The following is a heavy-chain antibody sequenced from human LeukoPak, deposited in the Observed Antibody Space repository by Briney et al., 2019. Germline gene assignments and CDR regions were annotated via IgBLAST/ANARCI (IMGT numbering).Heavy chain of an antibody. V-gene: IGHV3-33*06. CDR3: AKGARDYMDV. J-gene: IGHJ6*03. CDR2: IWYDGSNK. CDR1: GFTFSSYG. Sequence: PGRSLRLSCAASGFTFSSYGMHWVRQATGKGLEWVAVIWYDGSNKYYADSVKGRFTISRDNSKNTLYLQMNSLRAEDTAVYYCAKGARDYMDVWGKGTTVTASS.